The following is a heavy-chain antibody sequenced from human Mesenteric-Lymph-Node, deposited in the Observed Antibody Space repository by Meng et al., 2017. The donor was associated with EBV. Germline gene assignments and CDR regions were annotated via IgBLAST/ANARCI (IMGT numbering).Heavy chain of an antibody. J-gene: IGHJ4*02. D-gene: IGHD5-24*01. CDR2: MNPNSGNT. CDR1: GYTFTSYD. Sequence: QVWLVQSGVEVKKPGASVKVSCKASGYTFTSYDINWVRQATGQGLEWMGWMNPNSGNTGYAQKFQGRVTMTTDTSTDTAYIELRSLRSDDTAVYSCARDGSGDGYTFDYWGQGTLVTVSS. CDR3: ARDGSGDGYTFDY. V-gene: IGHV1-8*01.